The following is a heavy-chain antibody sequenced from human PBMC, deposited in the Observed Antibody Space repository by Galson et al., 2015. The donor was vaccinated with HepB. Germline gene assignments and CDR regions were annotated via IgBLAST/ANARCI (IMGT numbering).Heavy chain of an antibody. CDR3: ANSLVRSNGWFHFDY. D-gene: IGHD6-19*01. J-gene: IGHJ4*02. CDR2: IYPGDSDT. CDR1: GYSFTTYW. V-gene: IGHV5-51*03. Sequence: QSGAEVKKPGESLKISCKASGYSFTTYWIAWVRQMPGKGLEWMGIIYPGDSDTRYSPPFQGQVTISADKSISTAYLQWSSLKASDTALYYCANSLVRSNGWFHFDYWGPGALVPVS.